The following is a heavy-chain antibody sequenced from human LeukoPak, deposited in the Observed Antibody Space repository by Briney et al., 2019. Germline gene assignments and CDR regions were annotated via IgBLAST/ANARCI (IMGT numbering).Heavy chain of an antibody. D-gene: IGHD1-26*01. J-gene: IGHJ4*02. Sequence: ASVKVSCKASGYTFTSYYMHWVRQAPGQGLEWMGIINPSGGSTSYAQKFQGRVTMTRNTSTSTVYMELSSLRSEDTAVYYCARFSAVYGGFDYWGQGTLVTVSS. V-gene: IGHV1-46*01. CDR2: INPSGGST. CDR3: ARFSAVYGGFDY. CDR1: GYTFTSYY.